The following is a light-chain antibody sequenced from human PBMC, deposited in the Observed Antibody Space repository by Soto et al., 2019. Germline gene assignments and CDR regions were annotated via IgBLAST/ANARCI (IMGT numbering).Light chain of an antibody. CDR3: QQSYSSPIT. CDR2: AAS. CDR1: QCIGYY. J-gene: IGKJ5*01. V-gene: IGKV1-39*01. Sequence: IQMTQSPSSLSASVGDRVTIACRSSQCIGYYLHWYQQKPGKVPHLLIYAASTLQSGVPSRFSGSGFGTDFTLTINSLQPEDVATYYCQQSYSSPITFGQGTRLEIK.